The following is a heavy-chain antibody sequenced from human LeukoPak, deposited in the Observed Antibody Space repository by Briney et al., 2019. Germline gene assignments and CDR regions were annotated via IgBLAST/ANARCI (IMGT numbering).Heavy chain of an antibody. V-gene: IGHV3-53*01. CDR2: RQSGNVS. CDR3: ARERDYDTYFDY. Sequence: GGSLRLSCAVSGFGVSSNHVAWVRQAPGKGLEWVSVRQSGNVSYYADSVKGRFTTSADSSKNSLYLQMNNLRSEDTALYYCARERDYDTYFDYWGQGTLVTVSS. D-gene: IGHD3-22*01. CDR1: GFGVSSNH. J-gene: IGHJ4*02.